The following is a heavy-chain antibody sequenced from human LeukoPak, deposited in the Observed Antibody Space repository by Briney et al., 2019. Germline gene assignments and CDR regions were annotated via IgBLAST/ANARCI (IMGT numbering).Heavy chain of an antibody. CDR2: IGEIGRT. CDR3: ARPIFCSSPRCTGAMDV. J-gene: IGHJ6*01. V-gene: IGHV4-34*01. Sequence: SETLSLTCAVYGESFSHYYWNWIRQSPGKGLEWIGEIGEIGRTNYNPSLKSRVTILVDKTKNQFSLKLSPVIAADTAVYYCARPIFCSSPRCTGAMDVWGQGTAVTVSS. D-gene: IGHD2-2*01. CDR1: GESFSHYY.